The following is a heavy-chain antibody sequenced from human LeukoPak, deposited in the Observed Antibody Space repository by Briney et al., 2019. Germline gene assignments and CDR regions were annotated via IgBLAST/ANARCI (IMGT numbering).Heavy chain of an antibody. CDR1: GGSFSGYY. V-gene: IGHV4-34*01. Sequence: SETLSLTCAVYGGSFSGYYWSWIRQPPGKGLEWIGEINHSGSTNYNPSLKSRVTISVDTSKNQFSLKLSSVIAADTAVYYCARAIYDDNWFDPWGQGTLVTVSS. D-gene: IGHD3-3*01. CDR2: INHSGST. J-gene: IGHJ5*02. CDR3: ARAIYDDNWFDP.